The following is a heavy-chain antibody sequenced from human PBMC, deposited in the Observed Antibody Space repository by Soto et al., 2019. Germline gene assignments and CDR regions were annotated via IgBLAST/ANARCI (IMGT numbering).Heavy chain of an antibody. CDR2: IYYSGST. J-gene: IGHJ4*02. CDR1: GGSISSSSYY. Sequence: SETLSLACTVSGGSISSSSYYWGWIRQPPGKGLEWIGSIYYSGSTYYNPSLKSRVTISVDTSKNQFSLKLSSVTAEDTALYYCAKRERWPASGPYWGQGTLVTVSS. V-gene: IGHV4-39*07. CDR3: AKRERWPASGPY. D-gene: IGHD1-1*01.